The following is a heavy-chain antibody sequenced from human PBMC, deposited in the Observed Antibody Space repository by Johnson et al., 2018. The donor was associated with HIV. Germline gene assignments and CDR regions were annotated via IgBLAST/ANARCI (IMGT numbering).Heavy chain of an antibody. Sequence: QEKLVESGGGVVQPGGSLRLSCAASGFTFSSYGMHWVRQAPGKGLEWVAFIRYDGSNKYYADSVKGRFTISRDNSKNTLYLQMNSLRVEDTAVYYCAKGDDYYDSSGYYRQGAFDIWGQGTMVTVSS. CDR1: GFTFSSYG. CDR3: AKGDDYYDSSGYYRQGAFDI. CDR2: IRYDGSNK. J-gene: IGHJ3*02. V-gene: IGHV3-30*02. D-gene: IGHD3-22*01.